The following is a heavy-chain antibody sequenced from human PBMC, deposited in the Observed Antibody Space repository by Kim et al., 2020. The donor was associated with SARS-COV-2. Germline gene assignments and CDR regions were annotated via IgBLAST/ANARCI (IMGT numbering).Heavy chain of an antibody. J-gene: IGHJ3*02. CDR2: INNSGST. CDR3: ARGGYDFCSGSVRAFDI. Sequence: SETLSLTCAVSGGSFSGYYWSWIRQPPGKGLEWIGEINNSGSTNYNPSLKSRVTISVDTSKNQFSLKLSSVTAADTAVYYCARGGYDFCSGSVRAFDIWGQGTMVTVSS. CDR1: GGSFSGYY. V-gene: IGHV4-34*01. D-gene: IGHD3-3*01.